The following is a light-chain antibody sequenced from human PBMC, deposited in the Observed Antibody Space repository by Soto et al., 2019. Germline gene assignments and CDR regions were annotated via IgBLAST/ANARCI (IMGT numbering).Light chain of an antibody. CDR1: SSNIGNNY. CDR2: SDR. V-gene: IGLV1-47*02. CDR3: ASRDDTLGGPV. J-gene: IGLJ3*02. Sequence: QSVLTQPPSASGTPGQRVAISCSGNSSNIGNNYVYWYQQFPGMAPKLIIYSDRQRPPGVPDRFSGSKPGTSASLAIRGLRSEDEADYHCASRDDTLGGPVFGGGTKVTGL.